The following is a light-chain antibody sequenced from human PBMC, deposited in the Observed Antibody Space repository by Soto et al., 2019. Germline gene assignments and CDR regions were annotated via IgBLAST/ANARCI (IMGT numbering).Light chain of an antibody. CDR2: KAS. J-gene: IGKJ1*01. Sequence: DIQMTQSPSILSASVGDRVTITCRASQSISWWVAWYQQKPGKAPKLLIYKASSLESGVPSRFGGSGSGTEFTLTISSLQPDDFATYYCQQYNSFSWTFGQGTKVEIK. CDR1: QSISWW. V-gene: IGKV1-5*03. CDR3: QQYNSFSWT.